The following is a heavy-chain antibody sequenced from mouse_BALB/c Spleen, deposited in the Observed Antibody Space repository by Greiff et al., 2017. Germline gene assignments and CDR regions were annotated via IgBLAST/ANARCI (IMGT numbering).Heavy chain of an antibody. Sequence: VKLMESGPGLVQPSQSLSITCTVSGFSLTSYGVHWVRQSPGKGLEWLGVIWSGGSTDYNAAFISRLSISKDNSKSQVFFKMNSLQANDTAIYYCARKGGLLPAMDYWGQGTSVTVSS. CDR2: IWSGGST. V-gene: IGHV2-2*02. CDR1: GFSLTSYG. J-gene: IGHJ4*01. D-gene: IGHD2-3*01. CDR3: ARKGGLLPAMDY.